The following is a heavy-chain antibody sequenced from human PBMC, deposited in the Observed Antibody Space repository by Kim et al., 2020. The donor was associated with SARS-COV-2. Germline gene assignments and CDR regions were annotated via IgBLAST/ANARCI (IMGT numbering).Heavy chain of an antibody. Sequence: GGSLRLSCAASGFTFKNYALTWVRQAPGKGLEWVSTMTSSSAGTFYADSVKGRFTISRDDSKNTLYLHMNSLRVEDTAIYYCANPLVLYWGPGTLVTLSS. J-gene: IGHJ4*02. CDR1: GFTFKNYA. CDR2: MTSSSAGT. V-gene: IGHV3-23*01. CDR3: ANPLVLY. D-gene: IGHD2-8*02.